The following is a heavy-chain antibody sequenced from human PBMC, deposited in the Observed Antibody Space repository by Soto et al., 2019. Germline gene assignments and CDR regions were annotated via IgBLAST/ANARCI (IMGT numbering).Heavy chain of an antibody. Sequence: QVQLQESGPGLVKPSGTLSLIRAVSGGSISSSDCWTWVRQPPGKGLEWIGEIFDSGTTNYSPSLKGRVTISRDKSKKQFSLKLTSVTAADTAVYYCARGVVTAEYYFDSWGQGTLVTVSS. CDR1: GGSISSSDC. D-gene: IGHD2-21*02. V-gene: IGHV4-4*02. CDR2: IFDSGTT. J-gene: IGHJ4*02. CDR3: ARGVVTAEYYFDS.